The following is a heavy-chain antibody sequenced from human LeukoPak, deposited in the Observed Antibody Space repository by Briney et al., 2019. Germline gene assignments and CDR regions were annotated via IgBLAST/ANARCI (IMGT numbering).Heavy chain of an antibody. CDR1: GYTFTSYD. V-gene: IGHV1-8*01. Sequence: ASVKVSCKASGYTFTSYDINWVRQATGQGLEWMGWMNPNSGNTGYAQKFQGRVTMTRNTSISTAYMELSSLRSEDTAAYYCVRAVAAFNWFDPWGQGTLVTVSS. CDR2: MNPNSGNT. CDR3: VRAVAAFNWFDP. D-gene: IGHD2-15*01. J-gene: IGHJ5*02.